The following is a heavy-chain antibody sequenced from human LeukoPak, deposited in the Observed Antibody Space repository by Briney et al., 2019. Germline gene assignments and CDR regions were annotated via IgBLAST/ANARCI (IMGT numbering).Heavy chain of an antibody. D-gene: IGHD3-16*01. CDR1: GYTFTNNG. J-gene: IGHJ4*02. CDR2: ISAFNGYT. CDR3: ARNPRGTSPPDYFDC. V-gene: IGHV1-18*01. Sequence: ASVKVSCKASGYTFTNNGIHWVRQAPGQGLEWMGWISAFNGYTNYAQNLQGRVTMTTDTSTSTAYMELSSLRAEDTAVYYCARNPRGTSPPDYFDCWGQGTLVTVSS.